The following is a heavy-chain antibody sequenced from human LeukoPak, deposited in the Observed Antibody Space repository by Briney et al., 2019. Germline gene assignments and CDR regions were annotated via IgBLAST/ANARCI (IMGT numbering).Heavy chain of an antibody. V-gene: IGHV4-59*12. D-gene: IGHD2-8*02. CDR2: IYYSGST. CDR1: GGSISSYY. J-gene: IGHJ6*02. CDR3: ARGGVLKGMDV. Sequence: SETLSLTCTVSGGSISSYYWSWIRQPPGKGLEWIGYIYYSGSTNYNPSLKSRVTMPVDTSKNQFSLKLSSVTAADTAVYYCARGGVLKGMDVWGQGTTVTVSS.